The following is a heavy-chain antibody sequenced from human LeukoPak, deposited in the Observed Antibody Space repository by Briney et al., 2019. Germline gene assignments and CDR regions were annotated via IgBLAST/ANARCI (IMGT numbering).Heavy chain of an antibody. V-gene: IGHV3-11*06. Sequence: GGSLRLSCAASGFTFSDYYMRWIRQAPGKGLEWVSYIRSGGTNTDYTGSVKGRFTISRDNAKNSLYLQMNSLRAEDTAVYYCARMNYVSSGWGAPFDYWGQGTLVTVSS. CDR2: IRSGGTNT. J-gene: IGHJ4*02. CDR3: ARMNYVSSGWGAPFDY. CDR1: GFTFSDYY. D-gene: IGHD1-7*01.